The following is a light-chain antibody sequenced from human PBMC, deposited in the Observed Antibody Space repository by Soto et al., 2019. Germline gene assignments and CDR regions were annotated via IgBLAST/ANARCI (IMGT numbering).Light chain of an antibody. CDR3: QQSYSTPWT. J-gene: IGKJ1*01. Sequence: DIQMTQSPSSLSASVGDRLTITCRASQSVISYLIWYQQKPGRAPKVLIYATSSLQSGVPSRFSGSGSGTEFTLTISSLQPEDFATYYCQQSYSTPWTVGQGTKVDIK. CDR1: QSVISY. V-gene: IGKV1-39*01. CDR2: ATS.